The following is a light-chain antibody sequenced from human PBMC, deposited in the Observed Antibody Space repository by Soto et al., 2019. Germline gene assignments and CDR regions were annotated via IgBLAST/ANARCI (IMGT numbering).Light chain of an antibody. J-gene: IGKJ1*01. CDR2: GAS. V-gene: IGKV1-6*01. Sequence: AIPMTQSPSSLSASVGDRVTITCRASQGIRNDLAWYQQKPGKAPKLLIYGASNLQSGVPSRFSGSGSDTDFTLTISSLQPEDCATYYCLQDYNYPRTFGLGTKVEIK. CDR1: QGIRND. CDR3: LQDYNYPRT.